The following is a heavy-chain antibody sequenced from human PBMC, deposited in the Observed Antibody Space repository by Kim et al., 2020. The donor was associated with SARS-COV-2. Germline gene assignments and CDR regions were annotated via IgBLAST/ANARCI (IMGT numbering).Heavy chain of an antibody. Sequence: GGSLRLSCAASGFTFSSYSMNWVRQAPGKGLEWVSYISSSSSTIYYADSVKGRFTISRDNAKNPLYLQMNSLRDEDTAVYYCARDLEYSSGWYPGAFDIWGQGTMVTVSS. D-gene: IGHD6-19*01. CDR2: ISSSSSTI. CDR3: ARDLEYSSGWYPGAFDI. CDR1: GFTFSSYS. V-gene: IGHV3-48*02. J-gene: IGHJ3*02.